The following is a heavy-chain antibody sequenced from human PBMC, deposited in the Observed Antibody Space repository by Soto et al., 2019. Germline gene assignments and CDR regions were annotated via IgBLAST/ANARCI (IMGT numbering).Heavy chain of an antibody. CDR3: HVVITTSRGYFDY. CDR1: GGTFSSYA. J-gene: IGHJ4*02. D-gene: IGHD3-22*01. CDR2: IIPIFGTA. Sequence: QVQMVQSGAEVKKPGSSVKVSCKASGGTFSSYAISWVRQAPGQGLEWMGGIIPIFGTANYAQKFQGRVTITADESTSTAYMELSSLRSEDTAVYYCHVVITTSRGYFDYWGQGTLVTVSS. V-gene: IGHV1-69*01.